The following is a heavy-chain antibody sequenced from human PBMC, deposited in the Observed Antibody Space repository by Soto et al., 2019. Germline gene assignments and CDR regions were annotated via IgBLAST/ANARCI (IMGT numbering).Heavy chain of an antibody. CDR2: ISHSGTT. CDR3: ARDLSDYNGLDV. V-gene: IGHV4-30-4*01. CDR1: GGSISSGNYY. J-gene: IGHJ6*02. D-gene: IGHD3-16*02. Sequence: QVQLQESGPGLVKPSQTLSLTCTVSGGSISSGNYYWCWIRQPPGKGLEWIGYISHSGTTYYNPSLTSRITISVETSKNQFSLKLSSVTAADTAVYSCARDLSDYNGLDVWGQGTTVTVSS.